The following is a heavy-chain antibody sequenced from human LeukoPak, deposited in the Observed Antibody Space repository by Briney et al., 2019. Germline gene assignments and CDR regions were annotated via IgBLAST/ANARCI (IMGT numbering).Heavy chain of an antibody. J-gene: IGHJ4*02. Sequence: SETLSLTCTVSGGSITSSSYYWVWIRQPPGKGLEWIGSIFNSGSTYYNASLKSRVTISVDTSRNQFSLKLSSVTAADTAVYYCARRRDGYNEDFFDYWGQGTLVTVSS. CDR2: IFNSGST. D-gene: IGHD5-24*01. CDR1: GGSITSSSYY. V-gene: IGHV4-39*01. CDR3: ARRRDGYNEDFFDY.